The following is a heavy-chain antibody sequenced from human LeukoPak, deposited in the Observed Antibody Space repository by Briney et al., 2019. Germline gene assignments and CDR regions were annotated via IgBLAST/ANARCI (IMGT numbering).Heavy chain of an antibody. CDR2: ISAYNGNT. J-gene: IGHJ4*02. D-gene: IGHD3-10*01. V-gene: IGHV1-18*01. CDR1: GYTFTSYG. CDR3: ARFRAGVGEPYGDY. Sequence: ASVKVSCKASGYTFTSYGISWARQAPGQGLEWMGWISAYNGNTNYAQKLQGRVTMTTDTSTSTAYMDLRSLRSDDTAVYYCARFRAGVGEPYGDYWGQGTLVTVSS.